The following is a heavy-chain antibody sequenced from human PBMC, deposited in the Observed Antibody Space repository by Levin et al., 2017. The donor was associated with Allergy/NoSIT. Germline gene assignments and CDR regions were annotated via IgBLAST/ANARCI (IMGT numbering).Heavy chain of an antibody. D-gene: IGHD2-8*01. V-gene: IGHV3-21*01. CDR3: ARERAVMVYASSYGLDV. J-gene: IGHJ6*01. Sequence: GGSLRLSCATSGFRFSAYTMHWFRQAPGRGLEWVSSMSASGTYTYYVDSVKGRFFISRDNANNSLYLQLNSLRAEDTAVYYCARERAVMVYASSYGLDVWGRGTTVTVSS. CDR1: GFRFSAYT. CDR2: MSASGTYT.